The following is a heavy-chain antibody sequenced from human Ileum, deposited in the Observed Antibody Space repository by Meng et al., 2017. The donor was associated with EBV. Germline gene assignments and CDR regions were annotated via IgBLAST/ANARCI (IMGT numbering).Heavy chain of an antibody. J-gene: IGHJ5*02. CDR2: IYYNTNT. V-gene: IGHV4-4*02. CDR1: GESIISNYW. Sequence: QVQLQESGPGLGKPSGTLSLTCAVSGESIISNYWWSWVRQPPGKGLEWIGEIYYNTNTNYNPSLKGRVTMSVDTSQNQFSLTLSSVTAADTAVYFCARKFSVVGSTDGWFDPWGQGTLVTVSS. D-gene: IGHD2-8*01. CDR3: ARKFSVVGSTDGWFDP.